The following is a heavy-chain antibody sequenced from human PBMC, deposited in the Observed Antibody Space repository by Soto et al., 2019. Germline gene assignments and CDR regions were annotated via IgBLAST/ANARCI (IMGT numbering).Heavy chain of an antibody. V-gene: IGHV3-30*18. CDR1: GFTFSTYG. J-gene: IGHJ6*02. CDR3: AKGQHCRSTSCYFYYYGVDV. Sequence: QVQLVESGGGVVQPGRSLRLSCAASGFTFSTYGMHWVRQAPGKGLEWVAVISYDGSNKYYADSVKGRLTISRDNSKNTLYLQMNSLRAEDTAVYYSAKGQHCRSTSCYFYYYGVDVWGQGTTVAVSS. D-gene: IGHD2-2*01. CDR2: ISYDGSNK.